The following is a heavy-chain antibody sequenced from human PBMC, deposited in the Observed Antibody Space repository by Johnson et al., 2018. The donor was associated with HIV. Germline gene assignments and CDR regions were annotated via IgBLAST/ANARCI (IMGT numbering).Heavy chain of an antibody. J-gene: IGHJ3*02. CDR1: GFTFDDYA. V-gene: IGHV3-23*04. CDR3: ARAERSSSGVDAFDI. CDR2: ISGSGGST. Sequence: VQLVESGGGLVQPGRSLRLSCAASGFTFDDYAMHWVRQAPGKGLEWVSGISGSGGSTYYADSVKGRFTISRDNSKNTLYLQMNSLRAEDTAVYYCARAERSSSGVDAFDIWGQGTMVTVSS. D-gene: IGHD6-6*01.